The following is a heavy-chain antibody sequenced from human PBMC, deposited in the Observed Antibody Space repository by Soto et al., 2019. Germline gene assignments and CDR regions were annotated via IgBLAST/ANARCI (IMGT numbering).Heavy chain of an antibody. CDR2: ISGSGGST. V-gene: IGHV3-23*01. Sequence: LILSCAASGFTFSSYAISWVRHAPVKLLDWVSSISGSGGSTYYADSVKGRFTISRDNSKNTLYLQMNSLRAEDTAVYYCAKDPIRFLEWFPSYYYYGMDVWGQGTTVTVSS. CDR1: GFTFSSYA. J-gene: IGHJ6*02. CDR3: AKDPIRFLEWFPSYYYYGMDV. D-gene: IGHD3-3*01.